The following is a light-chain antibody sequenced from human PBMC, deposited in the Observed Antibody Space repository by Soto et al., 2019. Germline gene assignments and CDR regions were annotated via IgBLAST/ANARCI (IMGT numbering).Light chain of an antibody. Sequence: QSALTQPPSASGSPGQSVTISCTGTSSDVVGYNYVSWYQHHPGKAPKLVIYEVIKRPSGVSDRFSGSKSGNTASLTVSGLQAEDEADYYCSSYAGSTCFVFGTGTKVTVL. CDR2: EVI. CDR3: SSYAGSTCFV. V-gene: IGLV2-8*01. J-gene: IGLJ1*01. CDR1: SSDVVGYNY.